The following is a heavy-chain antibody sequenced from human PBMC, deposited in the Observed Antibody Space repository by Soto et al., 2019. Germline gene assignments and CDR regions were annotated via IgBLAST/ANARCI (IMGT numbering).Heavy chain of an antibody. D-gene: IGHD1-1*01. CDR2: ISGSGGGT. J-gene: IGHJ4*02. Sequence: GGSLRLSCAASGFTFSSYAMSWVRQAPGKGLEWVSSISGSGGGTYYADSVKGRFTFSRDNSKNTLYLQMNSLRAEDTAVYYCAKFGMATTKRSPPYYVDYWGQGALVTVSS. V-gene: IGHV3-23*01. CDR1: GFTFSSYA. CDR3: AKFGMATTKRSPPYYVDY.